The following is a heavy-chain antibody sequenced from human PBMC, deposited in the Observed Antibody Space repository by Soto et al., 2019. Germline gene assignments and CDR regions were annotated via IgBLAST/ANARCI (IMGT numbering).Heavy chain of an antibody. Sequence: SETLSLTCTVSGGSISSSSYYWGWIRQPPGKGLEWIGSIYYSGSTYYNPSLKSRVTISVDTSKNQFSLKLSSVTAADTAVYYCNTYYDFWSGYYADFDYWGQGTLVTVSS. CDR1: GGSISSSSYY. J-gene: IGHJ4*02. CDR3: NTYYDFWSGYYADFDY. D-gene: IGHD3-3*01. CDR2: IYYSGST. V-gene: IGHV4-39*01.